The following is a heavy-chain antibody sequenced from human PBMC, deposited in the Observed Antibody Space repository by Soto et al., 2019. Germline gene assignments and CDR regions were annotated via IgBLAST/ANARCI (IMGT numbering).Heavy chain of an antibody. CDR3: AKNPPAMATDS. CDR1: GVTFSNYA. Sequence: ARGSLRLSCGGSGVTFSNYAMSWGRQAPGKELEWVSTISSSGASTDYADSVKGRFTISRDNSQNKLNFQKESLRGEDTALNYYAKNPPAMATDSWGGGPPVTVPP. D-gene: IGHD2-8*01. CDR2: ISSSGAST. J-gene: IGHJ5*02. V-gene: IGHV3-23*01.